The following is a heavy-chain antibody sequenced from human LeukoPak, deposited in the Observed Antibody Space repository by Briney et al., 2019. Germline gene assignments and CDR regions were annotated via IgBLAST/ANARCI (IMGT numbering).Heavy chain of an antibody. J-gene: IGHJ4*02. CDR1: GYTFTSYH. CDR3: VREDAHTYYFDF. V-gene: IGHV1-46*01. Sequence: ASVQVSCKTSGYTFTSYHMHWVRQAPGQGLEWVAIIKSTGDTTVYAQKFQGRVTVTRDTSTSTVYMDLSSLSSEDTAVYYYVREDAHTYYFDFWGPGTLVTVFS. D-gene: IGHD2-2*01. CDR2: IKSTGDTT.